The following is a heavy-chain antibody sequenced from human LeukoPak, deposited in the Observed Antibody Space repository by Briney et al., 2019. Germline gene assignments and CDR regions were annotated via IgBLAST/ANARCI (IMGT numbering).Heavy chain of an antibody. CDR2: ISSSSSYI. J-gene: IGHJ4*02. CDR3: ARTLGGFGADDY. D-gene: IGHD3-10*01. CDR1: GFTFSSYE. V-gene: IGHV3-21*04. Sequence: GGSLRLSCAASGFTFSSYEMNWVRQAPGKGLEWVSSISSSSSYIYYADSVKGRFTISRDNAKNSLYLQMNSLRAEDTAVYYCARTLGGFGADDYWGQGTLVTVSS.